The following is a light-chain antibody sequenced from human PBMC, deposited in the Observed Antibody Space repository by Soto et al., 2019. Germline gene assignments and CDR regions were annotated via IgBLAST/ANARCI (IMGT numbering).Light chain of an antibody. V-gene: IGKV3-11*01. Sequence: EIVLTQSPATLSLSPGERATLSCRASQSVSSSLAWYQQKPGQAPRLLIYDASNRATGIPARFSGSGSGTDFPLTISSLEPEDCALYYCQQRSNWPYTFGQGTKLEIK. CDR3: QQRSNWPYT. CDR1: QSVSSS. CDR2: DAS. J-gene: IGKJ2*01.